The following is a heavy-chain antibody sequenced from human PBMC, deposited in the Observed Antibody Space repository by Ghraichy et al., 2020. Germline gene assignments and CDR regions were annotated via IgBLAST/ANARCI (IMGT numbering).Heavy chain of an antibody. CDR2: ISASGFTT. CDR1: GFTFSSYA. CDR3: AKAPPLWKTGSRSFDY. Sequence: GGSLRLSCAASGFTFSSYAMSWVRQTPGKGLEWVSAISASGFTTFYADSVKGRFTISRDTSKNTLYLQLDSLRADDTAVYYCAKAPPLWKTGSRSFDYWGHGTLVTVSS. V-gene: IGHV3-23*01. D-gene: IGHD1-26*01. J-gene: IGHJ4*01.